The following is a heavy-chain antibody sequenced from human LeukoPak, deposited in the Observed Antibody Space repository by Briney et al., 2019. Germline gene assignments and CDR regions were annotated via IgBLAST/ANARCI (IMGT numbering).Heavy chain of an antibody. Sequence: SQTLSLTCTVSGGSISSGGYYWSWIRQHPGKGLEWIGYIYYSGSTYYNPSLKSRVTISVDTSKNQFSLKLSSVTAADTAVYYCASRYDSSGYSYFDYWGQGTLVTVSS. D-gene: IGHD3-22*01. CDR1: GGSISSGGYY. CDR3: ASRYDSSGYSYFDY. CDR2: IYYSGST. J-gene: IGHJ4*02. V-gene: IGHV4-31*03.